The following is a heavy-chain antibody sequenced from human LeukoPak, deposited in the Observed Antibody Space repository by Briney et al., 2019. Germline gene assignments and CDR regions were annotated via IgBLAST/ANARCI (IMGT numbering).Heavy chain of an antibody. CDR2: LYSGGNI. CDR3: ARDGYYYGSGSYYPAFFDY. CDR1: GFTVSSSF. J-gene: IGHJ4*02. D-gene: IGHD3-10*01. V-gene: IGHV3-66*01. Sequence: GGSLRLSCAASGFTVSSSFMNWVRQAPGMGLEWVSVLYSGGNIYYANSVKGRFTISRDDSKNTLYLQMNSLEAEDTAVYYCARDGYYYGSGSYYPAFFDYWGQGTLVTVSS.